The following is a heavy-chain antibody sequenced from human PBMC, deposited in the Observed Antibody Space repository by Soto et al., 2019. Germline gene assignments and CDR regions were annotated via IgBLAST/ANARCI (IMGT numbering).Heavy chain of an antibody. J-gene: IGHJ6*02. D-gene: IGHD2-2*01. Sequence: ASVKVSCKASGYTFTSYGISWVRQAPGQGLEWMGWISAYNGNTNYAQKLQGRVTMTTVTSTSTAYMELRSLRSDDTAVYYCARDPWDIVVVPAAMRPYYYYGMDVWGQGTTVTVSS. CDR2: ISAYNGNT. V-gene: IGHV1-18*04. CDR1: GYTFTSYG. CDR3: ARDPWDIVVVPAAMRPYYYYGMDV.